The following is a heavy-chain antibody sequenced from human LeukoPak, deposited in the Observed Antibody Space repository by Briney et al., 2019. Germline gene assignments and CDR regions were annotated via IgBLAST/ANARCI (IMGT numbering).Heavy chain of an antibody. D-gene: IGHD6-13*01. CDR3: ATAAAGTSY. CDR2: ISYDGSNK. V-gene: IGHV3-30*04. J-gene: IGHJ4*02. CDR1: GFTFSSYA. Sequence: PGRSLRLSCAASGFTFSSYAMHWVHQAPGKGLEWVAVISYDGSNKYYADSVKGRFTISRDNSKNTLYLQMNSLRAEDTAVYYCATAAAGTSYWGQGTLVTVSS.